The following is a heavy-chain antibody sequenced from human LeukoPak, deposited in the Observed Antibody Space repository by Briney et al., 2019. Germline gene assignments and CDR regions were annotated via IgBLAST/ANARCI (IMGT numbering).Heavy chain of an antibody. CDR2: FDPEDGET. J-gene: IGHJ6*03. V-gene: IGHV1-24*01. CDR3: ATLLWNPSPLDYYMDV. D-gene: IGHD1-1*01. Sequence: ASVKVSCKVSGYTLTELSMHWVRQAPGKGLEWMGGFDPEDGETIYAQKFQGRVTVTEDTSTDTAYMELSSLRSEDTAVYYCATLLWNPSPLDYYMDVWGKGTTVTVSS. CDR1: GYTLTELS.